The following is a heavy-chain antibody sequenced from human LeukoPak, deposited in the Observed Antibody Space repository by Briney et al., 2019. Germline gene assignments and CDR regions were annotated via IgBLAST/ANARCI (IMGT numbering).Heavy chain of an antibody. Sequence: ASVKVSCKSSGYTFTSYYMHWVRQAPGQGLEWMGIINPSGGSTSYAQKFQGRVTMTRDMSTSTVYMELSSLRSEDTAVYYCARAVYSSSSSLNYFDYWGQGTLVTVS. CDR1: GYTFTSYY. D-gene: IGHD6-6*01. J-gene: IGHJ4*02. CDR3: ARAVYSSSSSLNYFDY. CDR2: INPSGGST. V-gene: IGHV1-46*01.